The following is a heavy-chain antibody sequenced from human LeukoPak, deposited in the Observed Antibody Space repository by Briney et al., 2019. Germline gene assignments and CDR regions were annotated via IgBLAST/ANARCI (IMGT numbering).Heavy chain of an antibody. D-gene: IGHD3-22*01. CDR1: GFTFDDYG. CDR2: INWNGGST. V-gene: IGHV3-20*04. CDR3: ARLTPPQWLPYAFDI. Sequence: GGSLRLSCAASGFTFDDYGMSWVRQAPGKGLEWVSGINWNGGSTGYADSVKGRFTISRDNAKNATYLQMNSLRAEDTAVYYCARLTPPQWLPYAFDIWGQGAMVTVSS. J-gene: IGHJ3*02.